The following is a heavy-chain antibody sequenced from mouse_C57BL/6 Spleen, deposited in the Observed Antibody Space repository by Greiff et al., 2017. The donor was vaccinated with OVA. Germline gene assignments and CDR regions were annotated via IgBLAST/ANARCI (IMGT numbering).Heavy chain of an antibody. CDR3: ARQGTVVAPDYAMDY. CDR2: ISSGGSYT. V-gene: IGHV5-6*01. CDR1: GFTFSSYG. D-gene: IGHD1-1*01. J-gene: IGHJ4*01. Sequence: EVMLVESGGDLVKPGGSLKLSCAASGFTFSSYGMSWVRQTPDKRLEWVATISSGGSYTYYPDSVKGRFTISRDNAKNTLYLQMSSLKAEDTAMYYCARQGTVVAPDYAMDYWGQGTSVTVSS.